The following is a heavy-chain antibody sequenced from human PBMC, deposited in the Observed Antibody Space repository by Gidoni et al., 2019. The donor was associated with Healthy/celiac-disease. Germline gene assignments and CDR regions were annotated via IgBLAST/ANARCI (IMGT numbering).Heavy chain of an antibody. V-gene: IGHV3-21*01. CDR3: ARPDRPDYYFDY. CDR2: ISSSSSYI. Sequence: VQLVSAGGGLVQHGGSLRLSCAASGFTFSSYSMNWVRQAPGKGLEWVSYISSSSSYIYYADSVKGRFTISRDKAKNSLYLQMNSLRAEDTAVYYCARPDRPDYYFDYWGQGTLVTVSS. D-gene: IGHD6-6*01. J-gene: IGHJ4*02. CDR1: GFTFSSYS.